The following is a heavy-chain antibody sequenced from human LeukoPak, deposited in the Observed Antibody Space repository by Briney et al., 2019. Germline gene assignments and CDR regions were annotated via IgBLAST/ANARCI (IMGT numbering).Heavy chain of an antibody. CDR1: GGTFSSYA. V-gene: IGHV1-69*05. CDR2: IIPIFGTA. D-gene: IGHD3-16*01. CDR3: ARERGLREHYFDY. J-gene: IGHJ4*02. Sequence: SVKVSCKASGGTFSSYAISWVRQAPGQGLEWMGRIIPIFGTANYAQKFQGRVTITTDESTSTAYMELSSLRSEDTAVYYCARERGLREHYFDYWGQGTLVTVSS.